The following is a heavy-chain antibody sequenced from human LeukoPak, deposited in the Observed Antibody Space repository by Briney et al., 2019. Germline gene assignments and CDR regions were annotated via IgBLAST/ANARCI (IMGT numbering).Heavy chain of an antibody. CDR3: ARSPPVDYMDV. D-gene: IGHD2-15*01. V-gene: IGHV3-30*04. Sequence: GGSLRLSCAASGFTFSGYTMHWVRQAPGKGLEWVAFISSDGRYKSHADSVKGRCTISRDNSKNTLSLQMNSLTADDTAVYYCARSPPVDYMDVWGKGTTVTVSS. CDR1: GFTFSGYT. J-gene: IGHJ6*03. CDR2: ISSDGRYK.